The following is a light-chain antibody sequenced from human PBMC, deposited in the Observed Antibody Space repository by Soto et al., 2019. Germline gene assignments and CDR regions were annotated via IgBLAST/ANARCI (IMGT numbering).Light chain of an antibody. CDR2: DAS. CDR3: QQLNSYPFT. J-gene: IGKJ5*01. Sequence: AIQLTQSPSSLSASVGDRVSITCRASQGLRSALAWYQQKPGKPPKILIYDASSLQSGVPSRFSGSESGTDCTLTISSPQPEDFATYYCQQLNSYPFTFGQGTRLEIK. CDR1: QGLRSA. V-gene: IGKV1-13*02.